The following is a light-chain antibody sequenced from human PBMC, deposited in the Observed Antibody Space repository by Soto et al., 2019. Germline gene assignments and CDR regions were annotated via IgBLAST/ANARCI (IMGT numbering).Light chain of an antibody. V-gene: IGLV4-69*01. J-gene: IGLJ2*01. CDR2: LNSDGSH. CDR3: QTWGTGVV. Sequence: QLVLTQSPSASASLGASVKLTCTLSSGHSNYAIAWHQQQPEKGPRYLMKLNSDGSHSKGGGIPDRFSGSSSGAERYLTISRLQYEDEDDYYCQTWGTGVVFGGGTKLTVL. CDR1: SGHSNYA.